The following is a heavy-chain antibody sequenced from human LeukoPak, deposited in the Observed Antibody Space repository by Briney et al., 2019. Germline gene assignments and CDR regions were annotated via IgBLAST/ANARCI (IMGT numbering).Heavy chain of an antibody. V-gene: IGHV4-61*02. CDR3: ARDRAIVVVPAAMASSAPHYYMDV. J-gene: IGHJ6*03. CDR1: GGSISSGSYY. Sequence: SQTPSLTCTVSGGSISSGSYYWSWIRQPAGKGLEWIGRIYTSGSTNYNPSLKSRVTISVDTSKNQFSLKLSSVTAADTAVYYCARDRAIVVVPAAMASSAPHYYMDVWGKGTTVTISS. CDR2: IYTSGST. D-gene: IGHD2-2*01.